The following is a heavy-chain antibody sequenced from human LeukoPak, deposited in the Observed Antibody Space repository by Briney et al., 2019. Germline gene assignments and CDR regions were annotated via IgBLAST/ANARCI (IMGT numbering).Heavy chain of an antibody. CDR3: ARGTTRMRWFDP. CDR2: INHSGST. J-gene: IGHJ5*02. Sequence: PSETLSLTCAVYGGSFSGYYWSWIRQPPGKGLEWIGEINHSGSTNYNPSLKSRVTISVDTSKNQFSLKLSSVTAADTAVYYCARGTTRMRWFDPWGQGTLVTVSS. V-gene: IGHV4-34*01. CDR1: GGSFSGYY. D-gene: IGHD4-11*01.